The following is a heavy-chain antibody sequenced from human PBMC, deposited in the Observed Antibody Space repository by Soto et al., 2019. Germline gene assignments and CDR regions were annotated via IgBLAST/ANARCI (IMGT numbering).Heavy chain of an antibody. CDR1: GGSISSSSYY. J-gene: IGHJ6*02. V-gene: IGHV4-39*01. D-gene: IGHD1-20*01. Sequence: PSETLSLTCTVSGGSISSSSYYWGWIRQPPGKGLEWIGSIYYSGSTYHNPSLKSRVTISVDTSKNQFSLKLSSVTAADTAVYYCARHAGITGNPGVNYYYGMDVWGQGTTVTVSS. CDR3: ARHAGITGNPGVNYYYGMDV. CDR2: IYYSGST.